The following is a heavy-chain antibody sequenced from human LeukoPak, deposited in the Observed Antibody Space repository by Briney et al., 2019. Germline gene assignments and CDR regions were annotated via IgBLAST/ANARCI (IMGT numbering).Heavy chain of an antibody. D-gene: IGHD3-22*01. Sequence: ASVKVFCKASGYTFTGYYMHWVRQAPGQGLEWVGWINPNSGGTNYAQKFQGRVTMTRDTSISTAYMELSRLRSDDTAVYYCARRRGYYDSSGYYSHFDYWGQGTLVTVSS. CDR2: INPNSGGT. J-gene: IGHJ4*02. CDR3: ARRRGYYDSSGYYSHFDY. V-gene: IGHV1-2*02. CDR1: GYTFTGYY.